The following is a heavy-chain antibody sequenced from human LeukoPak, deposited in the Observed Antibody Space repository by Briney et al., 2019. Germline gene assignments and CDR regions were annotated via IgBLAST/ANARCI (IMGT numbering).Heavy chain of an antibody. D-gene: IGHD3-22*01. J-gene: IGHJ3*02. CDR2: ISSNGGST. V-gene: IGHV3-64D*06. Sequence: GGSLRLSCSASGFTFSSYAVHWVRQAPGKGLEYVSAISSNGGSTYYADSVKGRFTISRDNSKNTLYLQMSSLRAEDTAVYYCEKSHLPYYYDSRADIAFDIWGQGTMVTVSS. CDR3: EKSHLPYYYDSRADIAFDI. CDR1: GFTFSSYA.